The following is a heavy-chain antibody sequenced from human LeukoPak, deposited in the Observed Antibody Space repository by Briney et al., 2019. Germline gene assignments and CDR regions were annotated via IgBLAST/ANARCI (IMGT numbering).Heavy chain of an antibody. Sequence: SETLSLTCAVTGGSISSGGYSWSWIRQPPGKGLEWIGYIYHSGSTYYNPSLKSRVTISVDRSKNQFSLKLSSVTAADTAVYYCARVAYSSGYFFDYWGQGTLVTVSS. CDR3: ARVAYSSGYFFDY. D-gene: IGHD3-22*01. J-gene: IGHJ4*02. CDR1: GGSISSGGYS. CDR2: IYHSGST. V-gene: IGHV4-30-2*01.